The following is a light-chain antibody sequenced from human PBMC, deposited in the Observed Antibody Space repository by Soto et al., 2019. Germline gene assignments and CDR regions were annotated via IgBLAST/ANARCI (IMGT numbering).Light chain of an antibody. CDR2: DAS. CDR1: QTVGSNY. CDR3: HQYASSPLT. J-gene: IGKJ1*01. V-gene: IGKV3-20*01. Sequence: EIVLTQSPGTLSLSPGERATLSCRASQTVGSNYLAWYQQKPGQAPRLLIYDASSRATGIPDRFSGSGSGKDFTLTFSRLEPEDFAVYYCHQYASSPLTFGQGTKVEIK.